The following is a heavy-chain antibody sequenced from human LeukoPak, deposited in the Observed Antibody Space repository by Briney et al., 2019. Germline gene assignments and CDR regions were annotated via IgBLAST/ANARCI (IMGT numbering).Heavy chain of an antibody. Sequence: SETLSLTCAVYGESFSGYYWSWIRQPPGKGLEWIGEINHSGSTNYNPSLKSRVTISVDTSKNQFSLKLSSVTAADTAVYYCARDTAAAAPGDFDYWGQGTLVTVSS. D-gene: IGHD6-13*01. CDR2: INHSGST. CDR3: ARDTAAAAPGDFDY. J-gene: IGHJ4*02. CDR1: GESFSGYY. V-gene: IGHV4-34*01.